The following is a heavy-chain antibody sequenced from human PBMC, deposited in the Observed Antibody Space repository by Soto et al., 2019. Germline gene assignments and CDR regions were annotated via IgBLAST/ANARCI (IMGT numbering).Heavy chain of an antibody. D-gene: IGHD6-6*01. CDR3: ASFQLVGGYVDY. V-gene: IGHV4-4*02. CDR1: GGSISSSNW. CDR2: IYHSGST. Sequence: SETLSFTCAVSGGSISSSNWWSWVRQPPGKGLEWIGEIYHSGSTNYNPSLKSRVTISVDKSKNQFSLKLSSVTAADTAVYYCASFQLVGGYVDYWGQGTLVTVS. J-gene: IGHJ4*02.